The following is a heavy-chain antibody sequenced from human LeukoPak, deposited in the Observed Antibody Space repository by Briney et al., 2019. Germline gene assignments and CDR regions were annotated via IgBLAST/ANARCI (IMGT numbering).Heavy chain of an antibody. Sequence: GGSLRLSCAASGFTFGSYAMTWVRQAPGKGLEWVSGISGSGISTYYADSVKGRFTISRDNSKNTLYLQMNSLRAEDTALYYCAKDHVPAAGDDAFDIWGQGTMVTVSS. V-gene: IGHV3-23*01. D-gene: IGHD2-2*01. J-gene: IGHJ3*02. CDR1: GFTFGSYA. CDR3: AKDHVPAAGDDAFDI. CDR2: ISGSGIST.